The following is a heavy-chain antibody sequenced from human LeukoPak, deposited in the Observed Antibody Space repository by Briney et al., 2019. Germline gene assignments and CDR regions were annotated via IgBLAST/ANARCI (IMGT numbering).Heavy chain of an antibody. D-gene: IGHD1-14*01. CDR2: IIPIFGTA. Sequence: ASVKISCKASGGTFSSYAISWVRQAPGHGLEWMGGIIPIFGTANYAQKFQGRVTITADESTSTAYMELSSLRSKDTAVYYCARGNRHYYYYYSMDVWGKGTTVTVSS. J-gene: IGHJ6*03. CDR3: ARGNRHYYYYYSMDV. CDR1: GGTFSSYA. V-gene: IGHV1-69*01.